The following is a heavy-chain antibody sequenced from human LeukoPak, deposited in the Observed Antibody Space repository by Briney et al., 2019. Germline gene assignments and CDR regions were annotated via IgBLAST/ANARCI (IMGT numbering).Heavy chain of an antibody. CDR2: ISYDGKNI. D-gene: IGHD5-12*01. J-gene: IGHJ4*02. V-gene: IGHV3-33*06. CDR3: AKTYSRESGYDFFFHY. Sequence: PGGSPRLSCAASGFSFSSYGFHWVRQAPGKGLDWVSAISYDGKNIHYADSVKGRFTISRDNSRNTVYLQMNSLRVEDTAVYYCAKTYSRESGYDFFFHYWGQGTRVTVSS. CDR1: GFSFSSYG.